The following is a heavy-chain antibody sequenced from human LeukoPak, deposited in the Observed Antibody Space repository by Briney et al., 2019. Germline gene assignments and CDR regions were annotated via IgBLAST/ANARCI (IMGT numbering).Heavy chain of an antibody. D-gene: IGHD3-22*01. V-gene: IGHV3-23*01. CDR1: GFTFSSYA. CDR2: ISGSGGST. Sequence: PGGSLRLSCAASGFTFSSYAMSWVRQAPGKGLEWVSAISGSGGSTYYADSVKGRFTISRDNFKNTLYLQMNSLRAEDTAVYYCAKVAPYYDSSGYFGSYYHYAMDVWGQGTTVTVSS. CDR3: AKVAPYYDSSGYFGSYYHYAMDV. J-gene: IGHJ6*02.